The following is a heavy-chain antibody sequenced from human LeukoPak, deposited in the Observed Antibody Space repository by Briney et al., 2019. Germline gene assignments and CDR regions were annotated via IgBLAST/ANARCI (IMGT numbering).Heavy chain of an antibody. CDR3: ARFHYDSSGYYDY. Sequence: PGGSLRLSCAASGFTFGSYSMNWVRQAPGKGLEWVSYISSSSSTIYYADSVKGRFTISRDNSKNTLYLQMNSLRAEDTAVYYCARFHYDSSGYYDYWGQGTLVTVSS. CDR2: ISSSSSTI. CDR1: GFTFGSYS. J-gene: IGHJ4*02. D-gene: IGHD3-22*01. V-gene: IGHV3-48*01.